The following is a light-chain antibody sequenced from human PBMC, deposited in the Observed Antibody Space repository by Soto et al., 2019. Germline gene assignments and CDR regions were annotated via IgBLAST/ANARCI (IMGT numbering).Light chain of an antibody. Sequence: QSVLTQPHSASGTPGQRVTISCSGSNSNIGSNTVNWYQQLPGTGPKLLIYYDNLRPSGVPDRISGSKSGTSASLAISGLQSDDEADYYCAAWDASLNGRVFGTGTKLTVL. CDR2: YDN. CDR1: NSNIGSNT. J-gene: IGLJ1*01. CDR3: AAWDASLNGRV. V-gene: IGLV1-44*01.